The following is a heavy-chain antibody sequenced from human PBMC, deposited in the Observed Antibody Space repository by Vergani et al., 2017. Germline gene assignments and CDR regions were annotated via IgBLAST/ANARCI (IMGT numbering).Heavy chain of an antibody. CDR2: INPSGGST. CDR3: ARGGGIMITFVGVIVHDY. V-gene: IGHV1-46*01. CDR1: GYTFTSYY. J-gene: IGHJ4*02. D-gene: IGHD3-16*02. Sequence: QVQLVQSGAEVKKPGASVKVSCKASGYTFTSYYMHWVRQAPGQGLEWMGIINPSGGSTSYAQKFQGRVTMTRDTSKITVYMELSRLRSEDTAVYYCARGGGIMITFVGVIVHDYWGQGTLVTVSS.